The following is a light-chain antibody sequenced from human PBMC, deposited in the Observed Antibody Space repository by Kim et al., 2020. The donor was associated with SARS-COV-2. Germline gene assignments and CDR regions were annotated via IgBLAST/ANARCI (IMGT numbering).Light chain of an antibody. V-gene: IGKV3-15*01. Sequence: EIVMTQSPGTLSVSPGERATLSCRASQSVSSNLAWYQQKPGQAPRLLIYGASTRATGIPARFSGSGSGTEFTLTINSLQSEDFAVYYCQHYDNWPLLTFGGGTKVDIK. CDR1: QSVSSN. J-gene: IGKJ4*01. CDR3: QHYDNWPLLT. CDR2: GAS.